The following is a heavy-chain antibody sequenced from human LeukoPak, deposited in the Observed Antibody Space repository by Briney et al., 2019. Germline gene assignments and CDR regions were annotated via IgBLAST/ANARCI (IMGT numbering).Heavy chain of an antibody. CDR3: ARERGYCSSTSCYIRTYYFDY. CDR1: GGSFSGYY. J-gene: IGHJ4*02. Sequence: SETLSLTCAVYGGSFSGYYWSWIRQPPGKGLEWIGEINHSGSTNYNPSLKSRVTISADTSKNQFSLKLSSVTAADTAVYYCARERGYCSSTSCYIRTYYFDYWGQGTLVTVSS. V-gene: IGHV4-34*01. D-gene: IGHD2-2*02. CDR2: INHSGST.